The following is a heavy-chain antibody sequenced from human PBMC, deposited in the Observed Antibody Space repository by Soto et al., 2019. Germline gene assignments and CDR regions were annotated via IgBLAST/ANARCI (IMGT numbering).Heavy chain of an antibody. V-gene: IGHV2-5*01. D-gene: IGHD6-6*01. Sequence: GCTLVNVPQTLTLTGTFSGFSLRTSGVGVGCIRHPPGKAVEWLALIYWNDDKRYSPSLKIRLTITKATSKNQVDLTMTNTDPVDTPTYYRAHLSAAPTFYISFDPWGHCTLDTDSS. CDR1: GFSLRTSGVG. J-gene: IGHJ5*02. CDR2: IYWNDDK. CDR3: AHLSAAPTFYISFDP.